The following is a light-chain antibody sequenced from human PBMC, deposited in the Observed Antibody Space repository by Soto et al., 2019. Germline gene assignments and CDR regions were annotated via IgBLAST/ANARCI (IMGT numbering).Light chain of an antibody. V-gene: IGLV2-14*01. CDR3: SSYTTSSSYV. J-gene: IGLJ1*01. Sequence: QSALTQPASGSGSPGQSITIYCTGTSSDVGGYIYVSWYQQHPGKDPKLMIYDVTSRPSGVSYRFSGSKSGNTASLTISGLQAEDEADYYCSSYTTSSSYVFGTGTKVTVL. CDR2: DVT. CDR1: SSDVGGYIY.